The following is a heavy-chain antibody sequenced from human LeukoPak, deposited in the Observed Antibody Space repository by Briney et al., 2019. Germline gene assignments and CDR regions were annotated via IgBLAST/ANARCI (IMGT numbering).Heavy chain of an antibody. D-gene: IGHD1-26*01. CDR3: ARVSSGSYFGYYYYYMDV. CDR2: INSDGSST. J-gene: IGHJ6*03. V-gene: IGHV3-74*01. Sequence: QPGGSLRLSCAASGFTFSNYWMHWVRQAPGKGLVWVSRINSDGSSTSYADSVKGRFTISRDNAKNTLYLQMNSLRAEDTAVYCARVSSGSYFGYYYYYMDVWGKGTTVTVSS. CDR1: GFTFSNYW.